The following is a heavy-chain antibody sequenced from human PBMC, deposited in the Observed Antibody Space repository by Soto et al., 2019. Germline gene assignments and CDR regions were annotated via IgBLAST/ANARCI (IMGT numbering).Heavy chain of an antibody. D-gene: IGHD6-19*01. CDR3: EGKTSSGWYDYYFDY. J-gene: IGHJ4*02. CDR1: GFTFSSYA. V-gene: IGHV3-23*01. Sequence: GGSLRLSCAASGFTFSSYAMSWVRQAPGKGLEWVSAISGSGGSTYYADSVKGRFTISRDNSKNTLYLQMNSLRAEDTAVYYCEGKTSSGWYDYYFDYWGQGTLVTVSS. CDR2: ISGSGGST.